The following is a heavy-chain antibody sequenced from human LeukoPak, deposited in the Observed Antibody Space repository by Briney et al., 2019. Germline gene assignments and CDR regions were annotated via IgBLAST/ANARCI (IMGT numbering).Heavy chain of an antibody. CDR3: SRDATYFYDRSGYYYPYDAFDI. V-gene: IGHV4-31*03. J-gene: IGHJ3*02. CDR2: IYYTGAT. CDR1: GGSITSDSYY. D-gene: IGHD3-22*01. Sequence: PSDTLSLTCTVSGGSITSDSYYWSWIRQHPGKGLEWIEYIYYTGATDYSPSLKSRVIISLDTSKNQFSLNLSSVTAADTAVYYCSRDATYFYDRSGYYYPYDAFDIWGQGTMVTVSS.